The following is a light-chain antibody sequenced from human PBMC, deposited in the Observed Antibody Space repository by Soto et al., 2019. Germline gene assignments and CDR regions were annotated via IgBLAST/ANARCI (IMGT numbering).Light chain of an antibody. V-gene: IGKV3-15*01. CDR2: DAS. CDR3: QHYGGMWT. CDR1: QSVSSN. J-gene: IGKJ1*01. Sequence: EVVMTQSPATLSVSPGERATLSCRASQSVSSNVAWYQQKPGQAPRLLTYDASTRATGIPARFSGSGSGTEFILTISSLQPDDFATYCCQHYGGMWTFGQGTKVDIK.